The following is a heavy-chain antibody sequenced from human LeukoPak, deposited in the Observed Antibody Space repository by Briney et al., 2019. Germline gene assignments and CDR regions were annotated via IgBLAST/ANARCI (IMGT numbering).Heavy chain of an antibody. J-gene: IGHJ4*02. CDR3: ARDPTYYYGSGSYFDY. CDR2: ISSSSSYI. CDR1: GFSFSSYT. V-gene: IGHV3-21*01. Sequence: GGSLRLSCAASGFSFSSYTMNWVRQAPGKGLEWVSSISSSSSYIYYADSVKGRFTISRDNAKNSLYLQMNSLRAEDTAVYYCARDPTYYYGSGSYFDYWGQGTLVTVSS. D-gene: IGHD3-10*01.